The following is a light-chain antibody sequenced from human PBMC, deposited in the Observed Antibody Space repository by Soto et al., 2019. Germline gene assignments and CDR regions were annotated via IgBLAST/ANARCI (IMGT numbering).Light chain of an antibody. CDR1: SSNIGLND. V-gene: IGLV1-44*01. Sequence: QSVLTQPPSASGTPGQTVTISCSGSSSNIGLNDVHWYRQLSGTAPQILSYDTNQQATGVPDRFSGSRSGTSASLAIHGRQCEDEADYHCAAWDDSLNGPVFGGGTKLTVL. CDR3: AAWDDSLNGPV. CDR2: DTN. J-gene: IGLJ2*01.